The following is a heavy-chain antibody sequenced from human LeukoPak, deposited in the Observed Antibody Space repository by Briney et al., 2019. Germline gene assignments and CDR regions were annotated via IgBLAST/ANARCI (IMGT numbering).Heavy chain of an antibody. D-gene: IGHD3-22*01. CDR2: MYYIGST. V-gene: IGHV4-39*01. J-gene: IGHJ4*02. CDR1: GGSISSSSYY. Sequence: SETLSLTCTVSGGSISSSSYYWGWIRQPPGKGLEWIGSMYYIGSTYYNPSLKSRVTISVDTSKNQFSLKLSSVTAADTAVYYCARQVRYYDSSGYFDYWGQGTLVTVSS. CDR3: ARQVRYYDSSGYFDY.